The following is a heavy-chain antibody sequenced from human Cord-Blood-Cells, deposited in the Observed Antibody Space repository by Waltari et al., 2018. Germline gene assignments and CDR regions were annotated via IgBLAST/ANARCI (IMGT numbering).Heavy chain of an antibody. V-gene: IGHV3-7*01. Sequence: EVQLVESGGGLVQPGGSLSFSCAASGFTFSSYWMRWVRQAPGKGLEWVANIKQDGSEKYYVDSVKGRFTISRDNAKNSLYLQMNSLRAEDTAVYYCALGRLGKGLFDYWGQGTLVTVSS. D-gene: IGHD7-27*01. CDR3: ALGRLGKGLFDY. J-gene: IGHJ4*02. CDR2: IKQDGSEK. CDR1: GFTFSSYW.